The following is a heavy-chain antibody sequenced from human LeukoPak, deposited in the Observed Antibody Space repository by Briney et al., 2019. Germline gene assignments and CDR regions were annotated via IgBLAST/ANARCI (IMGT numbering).Heavy chain of an antibody. CDR3: AKFDGSGTYYKAFDY. D-gene: IGHD3-10*01. J-gene: IGHJ4*02. CDR1: GFTFSSYA. CDR2: ISGSGDNT. V-gene: IGHV3-23*01. Sequence: GGSLRLSCAASGFTFSSYAMSWVRQAPGKGLEWVSGISGSGDNTYYADSVEGRFTISRDNSKNTPFLQMNSLGAGDTALYYCAKFDGSGTYYKAFDYWGQGTLVTVSP.